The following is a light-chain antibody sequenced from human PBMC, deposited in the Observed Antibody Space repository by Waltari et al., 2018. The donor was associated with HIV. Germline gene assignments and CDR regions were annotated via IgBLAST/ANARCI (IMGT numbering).Light chain of an antibody. CDR1: QSVFYSPSNKNS. Sequence: DIVMTQFPNSLAVSLCESATMRCRSSQSVFYSPSNKNSLSWYQQKSGQPPRLLIYWASTRENGVPDRFTGSGSGADFTLTISNLQPEDVATYYCQQYYGKFWTFGQGTKVEV. CDR2: WAS. J-gene: IGKJ1*01. CDR3: QQYYGKFWT. V-gene: IGKV4-1*01.